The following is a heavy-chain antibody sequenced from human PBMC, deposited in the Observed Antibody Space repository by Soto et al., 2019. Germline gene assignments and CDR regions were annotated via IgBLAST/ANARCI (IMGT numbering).Heavy chain of an antibody. Sequence: APVKVSCKAAGYTFTSYGISWLRKAPGQGLEWMGWISAYNGNTNYAQKLQGRVTMTTDTSTSTAYMELRSLRSDDTAVYYCARGPRNLRFLEWFSDDAFDIWGQGTMVTVSS. J-gene: IGHJ3*02. CDR1: GYTFTSYG. CDR3: ARGPRNLRFLEWFSDDAFDI. V-gene: IGHV1-18*01. D-gene: IGHD3-3*01. CDR2: ISAYNGNT.